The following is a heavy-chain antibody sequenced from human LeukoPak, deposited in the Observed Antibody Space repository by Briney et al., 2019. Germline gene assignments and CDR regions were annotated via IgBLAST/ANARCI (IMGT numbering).Heavy chain of an antibody. V-gene: IGHV4-39*07. CDR1: GGSISSSSYY. D-gene: IGHD3-10*01. CDR3: ARSRRITMVRGGDIDY. CDR2: INHSGST. Sequence: SETLSLTCTVSGGSISSSSYYWGWIRQPPGKGLEWIGEINHSGSTNYNPSLKSRVTISVDTSKNQFSLKLSSVTAADTAVYYCARSRRITMVRGGDIDYWGQGTLVTVSS. J-gene: IGHJ4*02.